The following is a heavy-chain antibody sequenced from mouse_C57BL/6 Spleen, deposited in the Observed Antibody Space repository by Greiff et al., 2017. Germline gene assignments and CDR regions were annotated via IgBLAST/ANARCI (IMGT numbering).Heavy chain of an antibody. J-gene: IGHJ3*01. V-gene: IGHV1-50*01. CDR2: IDPSDSYT. Sequence: QVQLQQPGAELVKPGASVKLSCKASGYTFTSYWMQWVKQRPGQGLEWIGEIDPSDSYTNYNQKFKGKATLTVDTSSSTAYMQLSSLTSEDSAVYYCARSGNEAYCGQGTLVTVSA. CDR1: GYTFTSYW. D-gene: IGHD2-1*01. CDR3: ARSGNEAY.